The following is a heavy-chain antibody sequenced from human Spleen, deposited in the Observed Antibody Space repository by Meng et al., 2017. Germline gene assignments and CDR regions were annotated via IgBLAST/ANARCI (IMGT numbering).Heavy chain of an antibody. D-gene: IGHD4-17*01. CDR1: GFSLSTSGVG. CDR3: AHRNTCTVCFDY. CDR2: IYWDDDK. V-gene: IGHV2-5*02. J-gene: IGHJ4*02. Sequence: TPLKESGPPLGKPTQTLTLTCPFSGFSLSTSGVGVGWIRQPPGKALEWLALIYWDDDKRYSPSLKSRLTITKDTSKNQVVLTMTNMDPVDTATYYCAHRNTCTVCFDYWGQGTLVTVSS.